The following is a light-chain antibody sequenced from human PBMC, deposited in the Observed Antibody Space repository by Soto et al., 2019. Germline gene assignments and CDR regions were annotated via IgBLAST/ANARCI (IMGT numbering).Light chain of an antibody. Sequence: EIVLTQSPGTLSLSPGGRATLSCRASRSVSSSFLAWYQQKPGQAPRLLIYGASSRATGIPDRFSGSGSGTDFTLNISRLEPEDFAVYYCQQYGSSPPLTFGGGTKVEIK. J-gene: IGKJ4*01. CDR3: QQYGSSPPLT. CDR2: GAS. CDR1: RSVSSSF. V-gene: IGKV3-20*01.